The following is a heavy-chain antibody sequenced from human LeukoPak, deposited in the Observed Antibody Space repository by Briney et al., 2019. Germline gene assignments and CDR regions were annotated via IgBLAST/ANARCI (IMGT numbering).Heavy chain of an antibody. CDR2: ISDSGDPT. CDR3: ARIVGMPAGSDYYFDY. J-gene: IGHJ4*02. CDR1: GFTFSNYA. Sequence: GGSLRLSCAASGFTFSNYAMSWVRQAPGKGLEWVSTISDSGDPTYYADSVKGPFTISRDNSKNTLYLKVNSLRAEDTAVYYCARIVGMPAGSDYYFDYWGQGTLVTVSS. V-gene: IGHV3-23*01. D-gene: IGHD3-10*01.